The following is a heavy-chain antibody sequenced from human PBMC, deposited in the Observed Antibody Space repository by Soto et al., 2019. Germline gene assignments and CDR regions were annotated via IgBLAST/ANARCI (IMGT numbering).Heavy chain of an antibody. V-gene: IGHV4-61*03. CDR2: ISYTRRT. Sequence: SETLSLTCIVSGDSVTSGSYYWTWLRQPPGKGLEWIGYISYTRRTKYNPSLQSRVTISVDTSKNDFSLNLSSVTAADTAVYFCAREWGLLPYYVMNVWGHGTAVTVSS. J-gene: IGHJ6*02. CDR1: GDSVTSGSYY. CDR3: AREWGLLPYYVMNV. D-gene: IGHD7-27*01.